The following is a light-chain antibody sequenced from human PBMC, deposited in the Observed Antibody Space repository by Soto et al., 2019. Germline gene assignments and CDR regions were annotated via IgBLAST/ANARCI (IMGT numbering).Light chain of an antibody. Sequence: DIQMTQSPSTLSASVGDTVTVTYRASQSISSWLAWYQQKPGKAPQFLIQAASNLQSGVPSRFSGSGSGTEFILSINSLQTEDIATYYCLQVSSFTRTFGQGTKVDIK. CDR3: LQVSSFTRT. V-gene: IGKV1-5*01. J-gene: IGKJ1*01. CDR1: QSISSW. CDR2: AAS.